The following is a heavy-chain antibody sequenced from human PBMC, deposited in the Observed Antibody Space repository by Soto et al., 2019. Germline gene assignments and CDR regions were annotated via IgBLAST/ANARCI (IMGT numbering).Heavy chain of an antibody. CDR2: ISSSSSYI. D-gene: IGHD3-22*01. V-gene: IGHV3-21*01. J-gene: IGHJ4*02. CDR1: GRTFSSYS. Sequence: PGGSMRLSWAAAGRTFSSYSRNWVRQAPGKGLEWVSSISSSSSYIYYADSVKGRFTISRDNAKNSLYLQMNSLRDEDAAVYYCARDHYYDSSGYSINFDYWAQGTLVTVSS. CDR3: ARDHYYDSSGYSINFDY.